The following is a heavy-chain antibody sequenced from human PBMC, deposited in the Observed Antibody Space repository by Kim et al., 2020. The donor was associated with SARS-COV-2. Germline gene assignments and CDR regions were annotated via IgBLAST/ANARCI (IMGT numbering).Heavy chain of an antibody. CDR2: STSRGGRVT. J-gene: IGHJ4*02. Sequence: GGSLRLSCAASGFTFDDYGMLWVRQAPGRELEWVAYSTSRGGRVTSYADSVKGPFTISSATAKNSLFLQMNSLRDMDTAIYYCARKPAWAIDYWGQGT. CDR3: ARKPAWAIDY. V-gene: IGHV3-48*02. CDR1: GFTFDDYG. D-gene: IGHD2-2*01.